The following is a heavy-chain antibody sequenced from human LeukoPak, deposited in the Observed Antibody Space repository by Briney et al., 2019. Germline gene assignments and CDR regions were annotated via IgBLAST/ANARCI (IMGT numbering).Heavy chain of an antibody. CDR1: GGSFSGYH. D-gene: IGHD2-15*01. V-gene: IGHV4-34*01. Sequence: TSETLSLTCAVYGGSFSGYHWSWIRQPPGEGLEWIGEISQSGSTNDNPSLKSRVSISLDTSKNQFSLKLKPMTAADTAVYYCARVRGYYIDYWSQGTLVTVSS. J-gene: IGHJ4*02. CDR3: ARVRGYYIDY. CDR2: ISQSGST.